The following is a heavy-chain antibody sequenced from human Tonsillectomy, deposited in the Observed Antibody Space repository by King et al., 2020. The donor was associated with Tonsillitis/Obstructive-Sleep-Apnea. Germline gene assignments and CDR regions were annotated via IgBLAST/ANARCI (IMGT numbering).Heavy chain of an antibody. D-gene: IGHD6-6*01. J-gene: IGHJ4*02. CDR2: IDYDGSDK. CDR1: GFSFSHYG. CDR3: VRDKAEYSSSWRLEY. V-gene: IGHV3-33*01. Sequence: VQLVESGGGVVQPGRSLRLSCAGSGFSFSHYGIHWVRQVPGKGLEWVALIDYDGSDKYYGESVKGRFTISRDNSKNTVFLQMDRLRVEDTAVYYCVRDKAEYSSSWRLEYWGQGTLVTVSS.